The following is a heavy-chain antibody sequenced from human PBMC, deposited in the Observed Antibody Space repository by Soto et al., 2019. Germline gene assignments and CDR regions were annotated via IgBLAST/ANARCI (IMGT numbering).Heavy chain of an antibody. CDR3: AKGPSVWFGELRFDP. V-gene: IGHV3-23*01. Sequence: EVQLLESGGGLVQPGGSLRLSCAASGFTFSSYAMSWVRQAPGKGLEWVSAISGSGGSTYYADSVKGRFTISRDNSKNPLYLQMNSLRAEDTAVYYCAKGPSVWFGELRFDPWGQGTLVTVSS. CDR2: ISGSGGST. J-gene: IGHJ5*02. CDR1: GFTFSSYA. D-gene: IGHD3-10*01.